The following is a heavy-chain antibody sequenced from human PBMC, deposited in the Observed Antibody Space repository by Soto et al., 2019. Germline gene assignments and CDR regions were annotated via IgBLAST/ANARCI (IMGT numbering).Heavy chain of an antibody. Sequence: PGGSLRLSCAASGFTFSSYGMHWVRQAPGRGLEWVAYITSSSDTIYYSDSVKGRFTISRDNGKNSLFLQMNSLRDEDTAVYYCARVVVVIPPGYYYAMDVSGQGTTVTVSS. V-gene: IGHV3-48*02. CDR3: ARVVVVIPPGYYYAMDV. J-gene: IGHJ6*02. D-gene: IGHD3-22*01. CDR2: ITSSSDTI. CDR1: GFTFSSYG.